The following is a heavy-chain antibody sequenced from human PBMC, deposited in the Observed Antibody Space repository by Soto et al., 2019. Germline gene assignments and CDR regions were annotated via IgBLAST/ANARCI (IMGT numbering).Heavy chain of an antibody. D-gene: IGHD3-10*01. CDR3: ASTMATNYYYGMDV. V-gene: IGHV4-59*01. CDR2: IYYSGST. Sequence: SETLSLTCTVSGGSIRSYYWSWIRQPPGKGLEWIGYIYYSGSTNYNPSLKSRVTISVDTSKNQFSLKLSSVTAADTAVYYCASTMATNYYYGMDVWGQGTTVTVSS. J-gene: IGHJ6*02. CDR1: GGSIRSYY.